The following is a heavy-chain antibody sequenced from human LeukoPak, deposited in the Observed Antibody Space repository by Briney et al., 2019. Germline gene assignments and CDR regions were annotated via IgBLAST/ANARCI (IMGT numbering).Heavy chain of an antibody. D-gene: IGHD3-22*01. Sequence: PGGSLRLSCAASGFTFSSYSMNWVRQAPGKGLEWVSSISSSSSYIYYADSVKGRFTISRDNAKNSLHLQMNSLRAEDTAVYYCARGEDYYDSSGYYPITLFDYWGQGTLVTVSS. V-gene: IGHV3-21*01. CDR2: ISSSSSYI. CDR3: ARGEDYYDSSGYYPITLFDY. CDR1: GFTFSSYS. J-gene: IGHJ4*02.